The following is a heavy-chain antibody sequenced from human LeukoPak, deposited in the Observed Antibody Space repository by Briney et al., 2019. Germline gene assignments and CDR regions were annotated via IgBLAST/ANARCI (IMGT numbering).Heavy chain of an antibody. CDR2: IYYSGST. V-gene: IGHV4-39*07. CDR1: GGSISSSSYY. Sequence: SETLSLTCTVSGGSISSSSYYWGWIRQPPGKGLEWIGSIYYSGSTYYNPSLKSRVTISVDTSKNQFSLKLSSVTAADTAVYYCARTSLARTARNFDYWGQGTLVTVSS. D-gene: IGHD5-18*01. J-gene: IGHJ4*02. CDR3: ARTSLARTARNFDY.